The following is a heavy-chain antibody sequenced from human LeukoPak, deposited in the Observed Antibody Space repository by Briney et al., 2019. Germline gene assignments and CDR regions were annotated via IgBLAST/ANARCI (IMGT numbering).Heavy chain of an antibody. CDR1: GFTFSSYE. J-gene: IGHJ4*02. CDR2: ISSSGSTI. CDR3: ARGLSSGWAFDY. V-gene: IGHV3-48*03. Sequence: GGSLRLSCAASGFTFSSYEMNWVRQAPGKGLEWVSYISSSGSTIYYADSVKGRFTISRDNAKNSLYLQMNSLRAEDTAVYYYARGLSSGWAFDYWGQGTLVTVSS. D-gene: IGHD6-19*01.